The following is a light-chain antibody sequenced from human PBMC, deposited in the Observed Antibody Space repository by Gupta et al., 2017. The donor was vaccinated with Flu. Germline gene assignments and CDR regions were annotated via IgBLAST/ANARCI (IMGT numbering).Light chain of an antibody. CDR2: GVT. CDR1: SSDVGGYNS. CDR3: SSYTSTSSYV. Sequence: SSDVGGYNSVSWYQQQPGKAPQLIIYGVTNRPSGVSNRFSGSKSGNTASLTISGLQAEDEADYYCSSYTSTSSYVFGTGTKVTVL. J-gene: IGLJ1*01. V-gene: IGLV2-14*01.